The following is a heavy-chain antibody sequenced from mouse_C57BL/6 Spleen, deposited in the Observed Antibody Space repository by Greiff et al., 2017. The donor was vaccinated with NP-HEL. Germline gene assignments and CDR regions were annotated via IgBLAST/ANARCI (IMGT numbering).Heavy chain of an antibody. V-gene: IGHV5-4*01. D-gene: IGHD2-4*01. CDR2: ISDGGSYT. Sequence: EVQLVESGGGLVKPGGSLKLSCAASGFTFSSYAMSWVRQTPEKRLEWVATISDGGSYTYYPDNVKGRFTISRDNAKNNLYLQMSHLKSEDTAMYYCAREGGLRGYAMDYWGQGTSVTVSS. J-gene: IGHJ4*01. CDR1: GFTFSSYA. CDR3: AREGGLRGYAMDY.